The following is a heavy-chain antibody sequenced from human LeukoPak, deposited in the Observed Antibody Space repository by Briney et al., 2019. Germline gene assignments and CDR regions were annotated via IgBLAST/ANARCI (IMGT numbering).Heavy chain of an antibody. D-gene: IGHD3-22*01. CDR3: ARDSNGGHFDY. Sequence: PGGSLRLSCAASGFTFSSYGMHWVRQAPGKGLEWVAVIWYDGSNKYYAGSVKGRFTISRDNSKNTLYLQMNSLRAEDTAVYYCARDSNGGHFDYWGQGTLVTVSS. V-gene: IGHV3-33*01. J-gene: IGHJ4*02. CDR2: IWYDGSNK. CDR1: GFTFSSYG.